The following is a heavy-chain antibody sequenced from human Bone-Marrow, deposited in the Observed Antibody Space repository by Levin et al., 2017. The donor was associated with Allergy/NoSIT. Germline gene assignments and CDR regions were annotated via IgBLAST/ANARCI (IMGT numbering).Heavy chain of an antibody. CDR2: INHSGST. J-gene: IGHJ5*02. D-gene: IGHD3-10*01. CDR3: ARGQRRLVHSYYYGSGSYYPHLNWFDP. CDR1: GGSFSGYY. Sequence: SETLSLTCAVYGGSFSGYYWSWIRQPPGKGLEWIGEINHSGSTNYNPSLKSRVTISVDTSKNQFSLKLSSVTAADTAVYYCARGQRRLVHSYYYGSGSYYPHLNWFDPWGQGTLVTVSS. V-gene: IGHV4-34*01.